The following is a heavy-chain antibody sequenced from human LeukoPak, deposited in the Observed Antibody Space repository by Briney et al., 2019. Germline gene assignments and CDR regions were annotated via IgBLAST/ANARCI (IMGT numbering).Heavy chain of an antibody. CDR3: AKDRSSYYGSGTYRV. D-gene: IGHD3-10*01. J-gene: IGHJ4*02. CDR2: ISGSGGST. Sequence: PGGSLRLSCAASGFTFSSYAMSWVRQTPGKGLEWVSAISGSGGSTYYADSVKGRFTISRDNSKNTLYLQMNSLRAEDTAVYYCAKDRSSYYGSGTYRVWGQGTLVTVSS. V-gene: IGHV3-23*01. CDR1: GFTFSSYA.